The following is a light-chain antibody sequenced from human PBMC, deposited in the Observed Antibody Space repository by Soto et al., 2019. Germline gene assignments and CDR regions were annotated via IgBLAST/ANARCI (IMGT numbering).Light chain of an antibody. CDR1: HSVSSN. Sequence: EIVMTQSPATLSLPPGERATLSCRASHSVSSNLAWYQQKPGQAPRLLMYGASSRGTGIPARFSGSGSGTEFTLTISSLQSEDFAVYYCQQYNTWPQTFGQGTKVDIK. J-gene: IGKJ1*01. V-gene: IGKV3-15*01. CDR2: GAS. CDR3: QQYNTWPQT.